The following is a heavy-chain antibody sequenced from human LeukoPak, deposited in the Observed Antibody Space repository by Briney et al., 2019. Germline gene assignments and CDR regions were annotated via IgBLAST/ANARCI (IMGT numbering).Heavy chain of an antibody. D-gene: IGHD1-26*01. J-gene: IGHJ4*02. V-gene: IGHV1-18*01. CDR1: GYTFTTNG. CDR3: ASGNSGTYY. CDR2: ISAYSGNT. Sequence: GASVNVSCKASGYTFTTNGISWVRQAPGQGLEWMGWISAYSGNTNYAESLRGRVTMTTDSSTSTAYMEVRSLRSDDTAVYFCASGNSGTYYWGQGTLVTVSS.